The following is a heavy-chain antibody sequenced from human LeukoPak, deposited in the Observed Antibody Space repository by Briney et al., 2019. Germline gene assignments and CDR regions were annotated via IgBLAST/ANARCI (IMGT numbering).Heavy chain of an antibody. CDR2: MDPNSGDT. CDR3: ATKGGLTPNTLAM. V-gene: IGHV1-2*02. D-gene: IGHD2-15*01. Sequence: ASLKVSCKGSGYNFSVYYMHWVRQAPGQGLEWMGWMDPNSGDTIYAPKFQGRVSMTRDTSITTAYVELSSLTFDDSAIYYCATKGGLTPNTLAMWGHGTMVTVSS. CDR1: GYNFSVYY. J-gene: IGHJ3*01.